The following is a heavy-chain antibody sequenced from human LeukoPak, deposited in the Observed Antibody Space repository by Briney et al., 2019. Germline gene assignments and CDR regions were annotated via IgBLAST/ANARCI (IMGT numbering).Heavy chain of an antibody. V-gene: IGHV3-23*01. J-gene: IGHJ4*02. CDR2: ISGSGGST. Sequence: PGGSLRLSCAASGFTFSSYAMSWVRQAPGKGLEWVSAISGSGGSTYYADSVKGRFTISRDNSKNTLYLQMNSLRAEDTAVYYCAKSLDIVVVPAAVLFDYWAREPWSPSP. D-gene: IGHD2-2*03. CDR1: GFTFSSYA. CDR3: AKSLDIVVVPAAVLFDY.